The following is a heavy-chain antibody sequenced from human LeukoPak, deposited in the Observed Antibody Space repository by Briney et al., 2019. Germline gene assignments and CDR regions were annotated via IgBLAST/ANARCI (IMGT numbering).Heavy chain of an antibody. D-gene: IGHD3-22*01. V-gene: IGHV3-7*01. CDR1: GFTFSSYW. Sequence: GGSLRLSCAASGFTFSSYWMSWVRQAPGKGLEWVANIKQDGSEKYYVDSVKGRFTISRDNSKNTLYLQMNSLRAEDAAVYYCARAVRITMIVADWGQGTLVTVSS. CDR3: ARAVRITMIVAD. CDR2: IKQDGSEK. J-gene: IGHJ4*02.